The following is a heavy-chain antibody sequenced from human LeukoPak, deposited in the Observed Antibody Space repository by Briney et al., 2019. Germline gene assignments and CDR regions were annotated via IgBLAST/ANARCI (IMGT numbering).Heavy chain of an antibody. Sequence: GESLKISCVASGFPFSSYGMHWVRQAPGKGLEWVAVIWYDGSNKYYADSVKGRFTISRDNSKNTLYLQMNSLRVEDTAVYYCTRDRLGFDPWGQGTLVTVSS. CDR3: TRDRLGFDP. CDR1: GFPFSSYG. V-gene: IGHV3-33*01. J-gene: IGHJ5*02. CDR2: IWYDGSNK.